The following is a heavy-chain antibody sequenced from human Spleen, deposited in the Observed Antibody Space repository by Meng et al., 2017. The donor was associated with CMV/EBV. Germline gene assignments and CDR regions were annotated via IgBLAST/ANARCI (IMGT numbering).Heavy chain of an antibody. Sequence: GESLKISCAASGFTFDDYAMYWVRQAPGKGLEWVSGINSDGSSTSYADSVKGRFTISRDNAKNTLYLQMNSLRAEDTAVYYCARAIFGSGYYGMDVWGQGTTVTVSS. CDR2: INSDGSST. D-gene: IGHD3-3*02. CDR3: ARAIFGSGYYGMDV. CDR1: GFTFDDYA. J-gene: IGHJ6*02. V-gene: IGHV3-74*01.